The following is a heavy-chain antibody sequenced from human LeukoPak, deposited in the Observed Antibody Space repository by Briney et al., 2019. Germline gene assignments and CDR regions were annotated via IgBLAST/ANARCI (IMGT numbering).Heavy chain of an antibody. CDR1: GFTFSNYG. J-gene: IGHJ5*02. D-gene: IGHD3-22*01. CDR2: ISSSGGIT. V-gene: IGHV3-23*01. Sequence: GSLRLSCAASGFTFSNYGMTWIRQAPGKGLEWVSAISSSGGITYYADSVKGRFTISRDNSKNTLYLQMNSLRGEDTAAYYCARILDHYDFPNNWFDPWGQGTLVTVSS. CDR3: ARILDHYDFPNNWFDP.